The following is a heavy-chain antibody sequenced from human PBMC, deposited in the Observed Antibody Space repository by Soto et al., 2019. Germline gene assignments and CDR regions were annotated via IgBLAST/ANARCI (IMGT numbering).Heavy chain of an antibody. Sequence: QVQLVQSGAEVKKPGASVNVSCKASGYTFTVYYMHWVRQAPGQGLEWMGWIKPKSGGTMYPQKFQGRVTMTWATSISTAYMALTRLRSDDTAVYYCARDLAKGGGSAGFDYWGQGTLVTVSS. CDR3: ARDLAKGGGSAGFDY. V-gene: IGHV1-2*02. CDR2: IKPKSGGT. D-gene: IGHD1-26*01. J-gene: IGHJ4*02. CDR1: GYTFTVYY.